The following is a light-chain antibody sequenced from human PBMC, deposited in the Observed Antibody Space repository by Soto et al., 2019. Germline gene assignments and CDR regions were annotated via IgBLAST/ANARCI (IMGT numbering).Light chain of an antibody. V-gene: IGKV3-20*01. CDR1: QSVSSSY. CDR3: QQYGRSPDLFT. CDR2: DAS. J-gene: IGKJ3*01. Sequence: IVLTQSPDTLSLSPWERATLSGRASQSVSSSYLAWYQQKPGQAPRLLIYDASNRATGIRDRFSGNGSGTYFTLTISRLEPEDFAVYYCQQYGRSPDLFTFGPGTKVDIK.